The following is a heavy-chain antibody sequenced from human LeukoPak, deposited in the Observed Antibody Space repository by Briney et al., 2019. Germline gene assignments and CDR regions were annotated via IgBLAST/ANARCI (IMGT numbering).Heavy chain of an antibody. Sequence: SETLSLTCTVSGGSISSYYWSWIRQPPGEGLEWIGYIYYSGSTNYNPSLKSRVTISVDTSKNQFSLKLSSVTAADTAVYYCARVSMRYCSSTSCFGRNYYYYGMDVWGQGTTVTVSS. V-gene: IGHV4-59*01. CDR1: GGSISSYY. CDR3: ARVSMRYCSSTSCFGRNYYYYGMDV. D-gene: IGHD2-2*01. J-gene: IGHJ6*02. CDR2: IYYSGST.